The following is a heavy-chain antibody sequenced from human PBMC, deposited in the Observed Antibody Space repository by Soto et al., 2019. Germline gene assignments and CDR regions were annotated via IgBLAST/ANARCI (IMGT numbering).Heavy chain of an antibody. J-gene: IGHJ6*02. D-gene: IGHD4-4*01. CDR2: ISWDGGST. V-gene: IGHV3-43*01. CDR1: GFAFDDYT. Sequence: GGSLRLSCAASGFAFDDYTMHWVRQAPGKGLEWVSLISWDGGSTYYADSVKGRFTISRDNSKNSLYLQMNSLRTEDTALYYCAKDLDYSNYVKYYVMDVWGQGTTVIVSS. CDR3: AKDLDYSNYVKYYVMDV.